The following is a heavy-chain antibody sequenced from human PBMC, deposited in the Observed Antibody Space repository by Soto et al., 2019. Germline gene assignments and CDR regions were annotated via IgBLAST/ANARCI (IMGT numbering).Heavy chain of an antibody. CDR2: IDWDDDK. CDR3: ARTPGGYDILTGYYYYYGMVV. D-gene: IGHD3-9*01. Sequence: SGPTLVNPTQTLTLTCTFSGFSLSTSGMCVSWIRQPPGKALEWLARIDWDDDKYYSTSLKTRLTISKDTSKNQVVLTMTNMDPVDTATYYCARTPGGYDILTGYYYYYGMVVWGQGTTVTVSS. J-gene: IGHJ6*02. CDR1: GFSLSTSGMC. V-gene: IGHV2-70*11.